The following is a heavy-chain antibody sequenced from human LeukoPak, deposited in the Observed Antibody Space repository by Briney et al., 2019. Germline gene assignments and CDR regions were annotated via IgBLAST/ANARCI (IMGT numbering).Heavy chain of an antibody. J-gene: IGHJ5*02. V-gene: IGHV4-30-2*01. CDR2: IYHSGST. Sequence: SETLSLTCAVSGGSISSGGYSWSWTRQPPGKGLEWIGYIYHSGSTYYNPSLKSRVTISVDRSKNQFSLKLSSVTAADTAVYYCARLRITIFGVPSRGWFDPWGQGTLVTVSS. CDR3: ARLRITIFGVPSRGWFDP. D-gene: IGHD3-3*01. CDR1: GGSISSGGYS.